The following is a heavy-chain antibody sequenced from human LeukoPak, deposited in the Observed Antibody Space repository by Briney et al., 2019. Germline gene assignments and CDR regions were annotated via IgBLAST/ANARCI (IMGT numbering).Heavy chain of an antibody. V-gene: IGHV1-46*01. CDR3: AREEPGIAAAGTN. CDR2: INPSGGST. CDR1: GYTFTSYD. Sequence: ASVKVSCKASGYTFTSYDINWVRQAPGQGLEWMGIINPSGGSTSYARKFQGRVTMTRDTSTSTVYMELSSLRSEDTAVYCCAREEPGIAAAGTNWGQGTLVTVSS. J-gene: IGHJ4*02. D-gene: IGHD6-13*01.